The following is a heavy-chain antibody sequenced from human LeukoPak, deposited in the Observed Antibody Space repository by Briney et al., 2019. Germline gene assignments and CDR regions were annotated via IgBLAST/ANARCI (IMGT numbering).Heavy chain of an antibody. CDR3: ALSAGGSYPHNDAFDI. V-gene: IGHV1-46*01. D-gene: IGHD1-26*01. Sequence: ASVKVSCKASGYTFTSNYIHWVRQAPGQGLEWMGIINPSGGSTSYAQKFQGRVTMTRDMSTSTVYMDLSSLRSEDTAVYYCALSAGGSYPHNDAFDIWGQGTMVTVSS. J-gene: IGHJ3*02. CDR2: INPSGGST. CDR1: GYTFTSNY.